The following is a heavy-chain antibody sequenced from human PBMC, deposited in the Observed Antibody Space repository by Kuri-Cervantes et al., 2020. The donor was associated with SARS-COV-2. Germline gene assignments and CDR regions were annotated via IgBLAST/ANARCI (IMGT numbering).Heavy chain of an antibody. Sequence: ASVKVSCKASGYTFTGYYMHWVRQAPGQGLEWMGRINPNSGGTNYAQKFQGRVTMTTDTSTSTAYMELRSLRSDDTAVYYCARESLSPYGDYGTIDYWGQGTLVTVSS. CDR3: ARESLSPYGDYGTIDY. CDR1: GYTFTGYY. D-gene: IGHD4-17*01. CDR2: INPNSGGT. V-gene: IGHV1-2*06. J-gene: IGHJ4*02.